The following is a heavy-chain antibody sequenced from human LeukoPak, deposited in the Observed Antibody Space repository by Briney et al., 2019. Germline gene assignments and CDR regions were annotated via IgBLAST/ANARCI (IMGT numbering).Heavy chain of an antibody. CDR2: FCSSGGNI. Sequence: GGSLRLSCAASGFTFSDYHMSWLRQASGKGLEWVSFFCSSGGNISYADFVKGRFTIYRDNAKKSVYLQMNSLRAEDAAVYYCARGPVSSSGFFGYWGQGTLVTVSS. J-gene: IGHJ4*02. CDR1: GFTFSDYH. D-gene: IGHD3-22*01. V-gene: IGHV3-11*01. CDR3: ARGPVSSSGFFGY.